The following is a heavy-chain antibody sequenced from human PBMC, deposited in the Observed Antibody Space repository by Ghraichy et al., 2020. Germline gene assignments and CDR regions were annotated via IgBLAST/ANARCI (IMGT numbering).Heavy chain of an antibody. J-gene: IGHJ6*02. CDR3: ARDAYSYDIYYYYGMDV. CDR1: GFTFSTYW. Sequence: GGSLRLSCAASGFTFSTYWMHWVRQAPGKGLVWVSCINNDRTSTSYADSVKGRFTISRDNAKNTLYLQINSLRAEDAAVYYCARDAYSYDIYYYYGMDVWGQGTTVTVSS. V-gene: IGHV3-74*01. D-gene: IGHD5-18*01. CDR2: INNDRTST.